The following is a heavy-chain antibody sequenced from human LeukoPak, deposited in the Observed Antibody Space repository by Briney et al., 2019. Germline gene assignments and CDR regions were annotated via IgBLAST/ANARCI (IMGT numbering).Heavy chain of an antibody. CDR3: ARSPGDYRYQDGMDV. V-gene: IGHV2-70*04. CDR2: TDWGDDE. D-gene: IGHD7-27*01. CDR1: GFSLSTSRIR. Sequence: ESGPALVKPTETLTLTCTFSGFSLSTSRIRVTWIRQPPGKTLEWLARTDWGDDEYYSTSLKTRLTISKDTSKNQVVLTMTNMDPVDTATYYCARSPGDYRYQDGMDVWGQGTTITVSS. J-gene: IGHJ6*02.